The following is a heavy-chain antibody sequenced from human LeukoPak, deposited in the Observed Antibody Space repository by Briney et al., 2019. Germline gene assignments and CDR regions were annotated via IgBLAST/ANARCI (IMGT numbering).Heavy chain of an antibody. V-gene: IGHV4-38-2*02. CDR1: GYSISSGYF. Sequence: SETLSLTCIVSGYSISSGYFWGWIRQPPGKGLEWIGRIYHSGSTYYYPSLKSRVTISVDTSKNQLSLRLSSVTAADTAVYYCARVLWEYYFDYWGQGTLVTVSS. D-gene: IGHD1-26*01. CDR3: ARVLWEYYFDY. CDR2: IYHSGST. J-gene: IGHJ4*02.